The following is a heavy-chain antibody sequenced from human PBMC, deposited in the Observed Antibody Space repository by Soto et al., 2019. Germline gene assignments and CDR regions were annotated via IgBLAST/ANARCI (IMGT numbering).Heavy chain of an antibody. D-gene: IGHD3-3*01. CDR1: GDSMSNNYW. J-gene: IGHJ4*02. V-gene: IGHV4-4*02. CDR2: IFHSGST. Sequence: SETLSLTCDVSGDSMSNNYWWTWVRQFPGEGLQWIGEIFHSGSTNYNPPLKNRVKISIDTSNNRFSLMLYSMTAADTAVYFCARGDFWSGSDYWGQGSQVTVS. CDR3: ARGDFWSGSDY.